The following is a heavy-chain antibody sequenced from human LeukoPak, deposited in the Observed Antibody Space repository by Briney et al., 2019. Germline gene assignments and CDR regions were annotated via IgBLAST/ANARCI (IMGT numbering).Heavy chain of an antibody. V-gene: IGHV5-10-1*01. CDR3: ASSRAGTLKVHNWFDP. J-gene: IGHJ5*02. CDR2: IDPTDSYT. CDR1: GYSFSSYW. D-gene: IGHD6-19*01. Sequence: GESLKISCKGSGYSFSSYWINWVRQMPGKGLEWMGRIDPTDSYTDYSPSFQGHVTISVDRSISTAYLQWSSLKASDTAMYFCASSRAGTLKVHNWFDPWGQGSLVTVSS.